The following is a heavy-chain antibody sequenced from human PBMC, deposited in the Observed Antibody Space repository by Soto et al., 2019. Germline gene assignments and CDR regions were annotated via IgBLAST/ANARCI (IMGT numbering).Heavy chain of an antibody. CDR1: GGSISSYY. CDR2: IYNSGRT. Sequence: QVQLQESGPGLVKPSETLSLTCTVSGGSISSYYWSWIRQPPGKGLEWIGYIYNSGRTNYNPSLXVXVXIXXDTAKNQFSLKLSSVTAADTAVYYCARRYGYSFDYWGQGTLVTVSS. V-gene: IGHV4-59*08. J-gene: IGHJ4*02. D-gene: IGHD1-1*01. CDR3: ARRYGYSFDY.